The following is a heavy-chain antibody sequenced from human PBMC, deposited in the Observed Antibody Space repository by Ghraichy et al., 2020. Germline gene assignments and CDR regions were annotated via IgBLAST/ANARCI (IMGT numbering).Heavy chain of an antibody. V-gene: IGHV3-13*01. CDR2: ISIAGDT. CDR1: GFTFSSYD. D-gene: IGHD5-12*01. CDR3: ARGIMATHRDWYFDL. Sequence: GGSLRLSCAASGFTFSSYDMHWVRQPLGKGLEWVSVISIAGDTYYPASVKGRFTISRENAKNSLYLQMNSLRAGDTAMYYCARGIMATHRDWYFDLWGRGTLVTVSS. J-gene: IGHJ2*01.